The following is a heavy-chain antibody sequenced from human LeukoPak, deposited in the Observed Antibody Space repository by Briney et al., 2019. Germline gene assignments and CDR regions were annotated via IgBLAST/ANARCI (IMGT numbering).Heavy chain of an antibody. V-gene: IGHV4-39*07. J-gene: IGHJ4*02. CDR1: GGSISISNYY. D-gene: IGHD3-16*01. CDR2: MSYSGST. Sequence: SETLSLTCTVSGGSISISNYYWGWIRQPPGKGLEWIGSMSYSGSTNYNPSLKSRVTMSLDTSKNQFSLKLVSVTAADTAVYYCAGMGDYDIDYWGQGTLVTVSS. CDR3: AGMGDYDIDY.